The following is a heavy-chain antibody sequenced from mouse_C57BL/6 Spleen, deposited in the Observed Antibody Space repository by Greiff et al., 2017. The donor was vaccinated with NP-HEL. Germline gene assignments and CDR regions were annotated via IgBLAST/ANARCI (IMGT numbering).Heavy chain of an antibody. D-gene: IGHD1-1*01. CDR2: INPNNGGT. CDR3: ARGDYGSPFAY. J-gene: IGHJ3*01. Sequence: EVQLQQSGPELVKPGASVKIPCKASGYTFTDYNMDWVKQSHGKSLEWIGDINPNNGGTNYNQKFKGKATLTVDKSSSTAYMELRSLTSEDTAVDYCARGDYGSPFAYWGQGTLVTVSA. CDR1: GYTFTDYN. V-gene: IGHV1-18*01.